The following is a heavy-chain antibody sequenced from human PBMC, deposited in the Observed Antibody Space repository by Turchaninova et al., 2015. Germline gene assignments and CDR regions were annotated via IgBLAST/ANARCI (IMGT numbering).Heavy chain of an antibody. CDR1: GGSFSGYF. D-gene: IGHD1-14*01. CDR3: ARVRYTGAFDI. V-gene: IGHV4-34*01. CDR2: SNHSGST. Sequence: QGQLQQWGAGLLKPSETLSLTCAVYGGSFSGYFWIWFRQPPGKGLEWIGESNHSGSTHYNPSLKSRVTMSVDTSKNQFSLTLSSVTAADTAVYYCARVRYTGAFDIWGRGTMVTVSS. J-gene: IGHJ3*02.